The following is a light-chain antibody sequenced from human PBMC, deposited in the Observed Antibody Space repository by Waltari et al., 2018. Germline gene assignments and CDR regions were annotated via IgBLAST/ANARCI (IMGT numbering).Light chain of an antibody. J-gene: IGLJ2*01. CDR2: DVT. CDR3: SAYTSSGTLV. CDR1: SSDVGRYNY. V-gene: IGLV2-14*03. Sequence: QSALTQPASVSGSPGQSITISCTGTSSDVGRYNYVSWYQQHPGKAPKLMIFDVTARPSGVSNRLSAAKSGNTASLTISGLEAEDEADYYCSAYTSSGTLVFGGGTKLTVL.